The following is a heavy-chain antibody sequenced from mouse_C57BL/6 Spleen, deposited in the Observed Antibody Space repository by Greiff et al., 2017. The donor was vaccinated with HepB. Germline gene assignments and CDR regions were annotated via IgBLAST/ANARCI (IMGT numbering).Heavy chain of an antibody. CDR2: ISDGGSYT. Sequence: EVQVVESGGGLVKPGGSLKLSCAASGFTFSSYAMSWVRQTPEKRLEWVATISDGGSYTYYPDNVKGRFTISRDNAKNNLYLQMSHLQSEDTAMYYCAREGDSSGYDAMDYWGQGTSVTVSS. D-gene: IGHD3-2*02. CDR1: GFTFSSYA. V-gene: IGHV5-4*01. J-gene: IGHJ4*01. CDR3: AREGDSSGYDAMDY.